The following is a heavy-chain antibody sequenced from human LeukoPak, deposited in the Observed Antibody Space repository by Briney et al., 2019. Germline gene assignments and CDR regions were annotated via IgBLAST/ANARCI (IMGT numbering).Heavy chain of an antibody. V-gene: IGHV1-8*01. CDR2: MNPNSGNT. CDR1: GYTVTSYD. CDR3: ARGRSGYYTGWFDP. Sequence: ASVKVSCKASGYTVTSYDINWVRQATGQGLEWMGWMNPNSGNTGYAQKFQGRVTMTRNTSISAAYMELSSLRSEDTAVYYCARGRSGYYTGWFDPWGQGTLVTVSS. D-gene: IGHD3-3*01. J-gene: IGHJ5*02.